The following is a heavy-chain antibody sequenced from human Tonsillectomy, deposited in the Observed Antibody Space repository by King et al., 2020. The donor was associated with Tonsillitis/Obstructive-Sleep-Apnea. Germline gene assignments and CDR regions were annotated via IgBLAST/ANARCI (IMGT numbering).Heavy chain of an antibody. V-gene: IGHV1-18*01. D-gene: IGHD1-1*01. J-gene: IGHJ4*02. Sequence: QLVQSGAEVKKPGASVKVSCKASSYTFTSYGITWVRQAPGQGLEWMGWISAFYGNTNYAQKLQGRVTMTTDTSTSTAYMELRSLRSDDTAVYYFARGTRNNWNDEVDYFDYWGQGTLVTVSS. CDR3: ARGTRNNWNDEVDYFDY. CDR1: SYTFTSYG. CDR2: ISAFYGNT.